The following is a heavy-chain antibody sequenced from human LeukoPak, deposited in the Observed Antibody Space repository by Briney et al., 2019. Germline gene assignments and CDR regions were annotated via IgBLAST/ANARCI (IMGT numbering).Heavy chain of an antibody. D-gene: IGHD3-10*01. CDR1: GGSISSSSYY. J-gene: IGHJ5*02. CDR2: IYYSGST. CDR3: ARGYGLAYGSGSYFPQFDP. Sequence: SETLSLTCTVSGGSISSSSYYWGWIRQPPGKGLEWIGYIYYSGSTNYNPSLKSRVTISVDTSKNQFSLKLSSVTAADTAVYYCARGYGLAYGSGSYFPQFDPWGQGTLVTVSS. V-gene: IGHV4-61*05.